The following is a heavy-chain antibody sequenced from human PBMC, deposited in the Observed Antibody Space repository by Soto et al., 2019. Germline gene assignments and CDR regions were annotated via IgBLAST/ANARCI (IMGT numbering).Heavy chain of an antibody. V-gene: IGHV3-33*01. CDR1: GFTFSSYG. CDR3: ARDLAYYFDY. J-gene: IGHJ4*02. D-gene: IGHD5-12*01. CDR2: IWYDGSNK. Sequence: QVQLVESGGGVVQPGRSLRLSCAASGFTFSSYGMHWVRQAPGKGLEWVAVIWYDGSNKYYSDSVKGRFTISRDNSKNTLYLQMNSLRAEDTAVYYCARDLAYYFDYWGQGTLVTVSS.